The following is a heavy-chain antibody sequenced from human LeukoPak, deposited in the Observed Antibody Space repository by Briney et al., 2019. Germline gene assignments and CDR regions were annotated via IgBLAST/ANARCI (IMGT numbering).Heavy chain of an antibody. CDR2: NSGSGGST. V-gene: IGHV3-23*01. Sequence: GGSLRLSCAASGFTFNTYAMSWVRQAPGKGLEWVSSNSGSGGSTYYADSVEGRFTISRDNSKNTLYLQMNSLRAEDTAVYYCARVSGWYSRDWYFDLWGCGTLVTVSS. J-gene: IGHJ2*01. D-gene: IGHD6-19*01. CDR1: GFTFNTYA. CDR3: ARVSGWYSRDWYFDL.